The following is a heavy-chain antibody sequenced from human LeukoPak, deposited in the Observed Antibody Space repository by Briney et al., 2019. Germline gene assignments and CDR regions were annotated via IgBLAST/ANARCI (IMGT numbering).Heavy chain of an antibody. CDR3: VMDMDV. J-gene: IGHJ6*02. V-gene: IGHV3-7*05. Sequence: PRGSLRLSCAAPGFTPTRDWMNWVCQAPGKGLEWVANIKGGGSGCRYVDSVKGRFTISRDNAKNSLYLQMNSLRAEDTAVYYCVMDMDVCGQGTTVTVSS. CDR1: GFTPTRDW. CDR2: IKGGGSGC.